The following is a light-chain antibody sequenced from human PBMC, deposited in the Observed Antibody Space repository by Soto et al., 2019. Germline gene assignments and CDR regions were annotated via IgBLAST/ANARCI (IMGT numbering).Light chain of an antibody. CDR1: QSVSNNY. V-gene: IGKV3-20*01. J-gene: IGKJ2*01. CDR3: QQYGSAPPYT. Sequence: EVVLTQSPGTLSLSPGERATLSCRASQSVSNNYFAWYQQKPGQAPRLLIFGSSDRATGIPDRFSGSGSGTDFTLTSSRLEREDFAGYYCQQYGSAPPYTFGQGTKLEIK. CDR2: GSS.